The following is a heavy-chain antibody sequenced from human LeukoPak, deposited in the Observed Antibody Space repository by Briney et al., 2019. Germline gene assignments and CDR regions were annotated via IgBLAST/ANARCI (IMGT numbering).Heavy chain of an antibody. V-gene: IGHV4-34*01. J-gene: IGHJ4*02. Sequence: SETLSLTCAVYGGSFSGYYWSWIRQPPGKGPEWIGEINHSGSTNYNPSLKSRVTISVDTSKNQFSLKLSSVTAADTAVYYCARGLHYYGSGTPRAFEDYWGQGTLVTVSS. CDR2: INHSGST. CDR3: ARGLHYYGSGTPRAFEDY. CDR1: GGSFSGYY. D-gene: IGHD3-10*01.